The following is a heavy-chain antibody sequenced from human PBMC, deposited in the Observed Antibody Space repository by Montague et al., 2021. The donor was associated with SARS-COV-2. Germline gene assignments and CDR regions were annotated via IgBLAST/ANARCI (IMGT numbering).Heavy chain of an antibody. D-gene: IGHD6-19*01. J-gene: IGHJ6*02. CDR2: ISGSGGST. CDR1: GFTFSSYV. Sequence: SLRLSCAASGFTFSSYVMSWVRQAPGKGLEWVSAISGSGGSTYYADSVKGRFTISRDNSKNTLYLQMNSLRAEDTAVYYCAKDRPEHEDGWYGLGSYYYYYGMDVWGQGTTVTVSS. V-gene: IGHV3-23*01. CDR3: AKDRPEHEDGWYGLGSYYYYYGMDV.